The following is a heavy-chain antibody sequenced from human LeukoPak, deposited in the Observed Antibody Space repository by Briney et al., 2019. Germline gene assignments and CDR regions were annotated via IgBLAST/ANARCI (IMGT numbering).Heavy chain of an antibody. V-gene: IGHV4-39*07. CDR3: ARDSSGCWYGENCAFDI. CDR1: GGSVTTASFY. J-gene: IGHJ3*02. D-gene: IGHD6-13*01. CDR2: IYYSGDT. Sequence: SETLSLTCSVSGGSVTTASFYWGWIRKAPGKGLEWIGNIYYSGDTSYNPSLQSRATISMDMSNNQFSLTLNSVTAADTAVYYCARDSSGCWYGENCAFDIWGQGTMVTVSS.